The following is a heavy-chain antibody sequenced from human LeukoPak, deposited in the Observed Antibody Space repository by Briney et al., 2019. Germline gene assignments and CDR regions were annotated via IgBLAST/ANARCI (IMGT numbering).Heavy chain of an antibody. V-gene: IGHV4-59*01. Sequence: KTSETLSLTCTVSGGSISSYYWSWIRQPPGKGLEWIGYIYHSGSTNYNPSLKSRVTISVDTSKNKFSLRLSSVPAADTAVYYWSRSEYSRDCQKTVYNWFDPWGQGTLVTVSS. D-gene: IGHD6-6*01. J-gene: IGHJ5*02. CDR1: GGSISSYY. CDR3: SRSEYSRDCQKTVYNWFDP. CDR2: IYHSGST.